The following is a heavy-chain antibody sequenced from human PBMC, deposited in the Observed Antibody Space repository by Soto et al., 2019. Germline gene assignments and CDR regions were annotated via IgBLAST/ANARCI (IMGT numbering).Heavy chain of an antibody. CDR1: GFTFSSYA. CDR2: ISGSGGST. J-gene: IGHJ3*02. V-gene: IGHV3-23*01. Sequence: PGESLKISCAASGFTFSSYAMSWVRQAPGKGLEWVSAISGSGGSTYYADSVKGRFTISRDNSKNTLYLQMNSLRAEDTAVYYCAKDRDTYYDFWSGYTDAFDIWGQGTMVTVSS. D-gene: IGHD3-3*01. CDR3: AKDRDTYYDFWSGYTDAFDI.